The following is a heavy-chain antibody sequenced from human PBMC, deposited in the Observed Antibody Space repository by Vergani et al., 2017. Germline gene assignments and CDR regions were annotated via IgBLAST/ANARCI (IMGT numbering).Heavy chain of an antibody. V-gene: IGHV4-59*01. CDR3: GRVADFYGLGSRLLDL. CDR2: MYHSGST. Sequence: QVRLQESGPGLVKPSETLSLTCSVSGGSMSGYYWSWIRQPPGTEPEWIGYMYHSGSTNYNPSLETRVTISGDTSKNQFSLKLNSVTAADTAVYYCGRVADFYGLGSRLLDLWGQGILVTVSS. CDR1: GGSMSGYY. J-gene: IGHJ5*02. D-gene: IGHD3-10*01.